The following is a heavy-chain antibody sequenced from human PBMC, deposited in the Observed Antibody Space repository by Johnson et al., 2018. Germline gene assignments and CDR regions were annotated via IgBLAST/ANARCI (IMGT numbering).Heavy chain of an antibody. CDR1: GFSFKSHG. D-gene: IGHD3-10*01. V-gene: IGHV3-30*18. J-gene: IGHJ4*02. Sequence: QVQLVQSGGGVVQTGRSLRLSCTASGFSFKSHGMHWVRQAPGKGLERVAVISYDGLNKYYADSVKGRFTISRDNFKNTLFLQMNNLSAEDTALDYCAKEHSSYERGGYSDSWGEGTLLTVSS. CDR3: AKEHSSYERGGYSDS. CDR2: ISYDGLNK.